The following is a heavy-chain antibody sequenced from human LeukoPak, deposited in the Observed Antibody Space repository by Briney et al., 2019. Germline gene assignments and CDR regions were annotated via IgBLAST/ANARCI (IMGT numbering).Heavy chain of an antibody. CDR3: ARLGYCSGGSCYTMNYYYYGMDV. V-gene: IGHV1-18*01. CDR1: GYTFNTYG. CDR2: INAYNGNT. Sequence: ASVKVSCKASGYTFNTYGFSWVRQAPGQGLEWMGWINAYNGNTNYAQKLQGRVTMTTDTSTSTAYMELRSLRSDDTAVYYCARLGYCSGGSCYTMNYYYYGMDVWGQGTTVTVSS. D-gene: IGHD2-15*01. J-gene: IGHJ6*02.